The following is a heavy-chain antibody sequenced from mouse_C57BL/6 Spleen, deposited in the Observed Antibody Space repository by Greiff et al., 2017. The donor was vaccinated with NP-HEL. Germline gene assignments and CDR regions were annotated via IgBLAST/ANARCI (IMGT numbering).Heavy chain of an antibody. J-gene: IGHJ4*01. Sequence: EVQVVESGPGLVKPSQSLSLTCSVTGYSITSGYYWNWIRQFPGNKLEWMGYISYDGSNNYNPSLKNRISITRDTSKNQFFLKLNSVTTEDTATYYCARDDYYGNFFMDYWGQGTSVTVSS. D-gene: IGHD1-2*01. CDR1: GYSITSGYY. CDR2: ISYDGSN. V-gene: IGHV3-6*01. CDR3: ARDDYYGNFFMDY.